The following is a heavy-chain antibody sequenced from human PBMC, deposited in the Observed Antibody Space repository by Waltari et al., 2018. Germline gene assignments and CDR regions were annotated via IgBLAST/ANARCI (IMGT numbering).Heavy chain of an antibody. J-gene: IGHJ4*02. CDR2: IRNKVNSYTT. V-gene: IGHV3-72*01. D-gene: IGHD3-3*02. CDR1: GFTLSDYY. Sequence: EVQLVESGGGLEQPGGSLRLSCTASGFTLSDYYIHWVRQAQGKGLEWVGVIRNKVNSYTTEYAAAVKGRFTISRYDSKNTLYLQMSSLKIEDTAVYYCVKMNTFNRFDYWGQGVLVTVSS. CDR3: VKMNTFNRFDY.